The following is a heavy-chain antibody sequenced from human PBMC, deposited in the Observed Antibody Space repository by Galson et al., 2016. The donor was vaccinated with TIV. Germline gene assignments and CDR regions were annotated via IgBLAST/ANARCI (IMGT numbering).Heavy chain of an antibody. CDR1: GFRFGDNA. J-gene: IGHJ4*02. V-gene: IGHV3-49*03. CDR3: ARGRGEI. Sequence: SLRLSCAVSGFRFGDNAISWFRQTPEKGLEWVGFIRSKPYGGTAEYAASVRGRFTISRDDSRSTAYLQLDSLKSEDTAVYYCARGRGEIWGPGTLVTVSS. CDR2: IRSKPYGGTA. D-gene: IGHD3-10*01.